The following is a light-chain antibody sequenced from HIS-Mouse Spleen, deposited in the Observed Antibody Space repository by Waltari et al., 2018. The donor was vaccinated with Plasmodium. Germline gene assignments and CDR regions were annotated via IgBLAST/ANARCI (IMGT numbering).Light chain of an antibody. CDR1: SSAVGGYNY. CDR3: SSYTSSSTLG. J-gene: IGLJ2*01. V-gene: IGLV2-14*03. CDR2: DVS. Sequence: QSALTKPASVSGSPGQSITIPCTGTSSAVGGYNYVSWDQQHPGKPPQLMIYDVSNRPSGVSICLSGAKTGNWASLTISGLQAEDAADYYCSSYTSSSTLGFGGGTKLTVL.